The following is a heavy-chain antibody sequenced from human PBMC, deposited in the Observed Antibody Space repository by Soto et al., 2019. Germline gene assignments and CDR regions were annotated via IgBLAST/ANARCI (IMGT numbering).Heavy chain of an antibody. V-gene: IGHV1-18*01. CDR3: ARDQVGLELS. J-gene: IGHJ5*02. CDR2: MNPNSGNT. CDR1: GYTFTSYD. D-gene: IGHD1-7*01. Sequence: ASVKVSCKASGYTFTSYDINWVRQATGQGLEWMGWMNPNSGNTNYAQKLQGRVTMTTDTSTSTAYMELRSLRSDDTAVYDCARDQVGLELSWGQGTLVTVSS.